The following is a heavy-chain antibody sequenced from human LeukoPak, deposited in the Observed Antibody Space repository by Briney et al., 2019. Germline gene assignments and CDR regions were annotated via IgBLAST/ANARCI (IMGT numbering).Heavy chain of an antibody. D-gene: IGHD4-17*01. Sequence: GGSLRLSCAASGFTFSSYAMSWVRQAPGKGLEWVSAISGSGGSTYYADSVKGRFTISRDNSKNTLCLQMNSLRAEDTAVYYCARDWENYGDYVDYFDYWGQGTLVTVSS. CDR2: ISGSGGST. CDR3: ARDWENYGDYVDYFDY. V-gene: IGHV3-23*01. J-gene: IGHJ4*02. CDR1: GFTFSSYA.